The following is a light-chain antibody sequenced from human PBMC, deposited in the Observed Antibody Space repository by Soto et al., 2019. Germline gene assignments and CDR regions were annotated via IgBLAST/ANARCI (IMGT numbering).Light chain of an antibody. J-gene: IGKJ1*01. V-gene: IGKV3-15*01. CDR1: QSVSSK. CDR3: QHYNTLLWT. CDR2: GAS. Sequence: EIVMTQSPATLSVSPGERATLSCRASQSVSSKLAWYQQKPGQGPRLLIYGASTRATGIPARFSGSGSGTEFTLTISSLQSEDFAVYYCQHYNTLLWTFGQGTKVEIK.